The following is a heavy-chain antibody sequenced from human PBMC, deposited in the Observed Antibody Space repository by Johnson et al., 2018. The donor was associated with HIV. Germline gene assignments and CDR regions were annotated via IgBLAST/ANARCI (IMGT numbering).Heavy chain of an antibody. V-gene: IGHV3-30*03. D-gene: IGHD3-10*01. J-gene: IGHJ3*02. CDR2: TSNDGSNK. Sequence: QVQLVESGGGVVQPGRSLRVSCAASGFTFSSYGMHWVRQAPGKGLEWVAVTSNDGSNKYYADSVKGRFTISRDNSKNTLYLQMNSLRAEDTAVYYCARTRHYYEAFDIWGQGTMVTVSS. CDR1: GFTFSSYG. CDR3: ARTRHYYEAFDI.